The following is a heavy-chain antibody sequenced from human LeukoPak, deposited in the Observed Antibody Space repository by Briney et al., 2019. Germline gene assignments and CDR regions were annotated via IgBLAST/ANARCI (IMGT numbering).Heavy chain of an antibody. CDR3: AKDMGAAGSGWYGGFDY. CDR1: GFTFDDYA. CDR2: ISWNSGSI. D-gene: IGHD6-19*01. V-gene: IGHV3-9*01. J-gene: IGHJ4*02. Sequence: PGGSLRLSCAASGFTFDDYAMHWVRQAPGKGLEWVSGISWNSGSIGCADSVKGRFTISRDNAKNSLYLQMNSLRAEDTALYYCAKDMGAAGSGWYGGFDYWGQGTLVTVSS.